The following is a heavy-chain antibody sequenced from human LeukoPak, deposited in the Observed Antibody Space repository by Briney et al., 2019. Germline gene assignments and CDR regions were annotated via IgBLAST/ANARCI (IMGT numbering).Heavy chain of an antibody. D-gene: IGHD3-10*01. J-gene: IGHJ6*03. CDR2: INPNSGGT. CDR3: ARVLRGVIYMDV. CDR1: GYTFTGYY. Sequence: ASVKVSCKASGYTFTGYYMHWVRQAPGQGLEWMGWINPNSGGTNYAQKFQGRVTMTRDTSSSTAYMELSRLRSDHTAVYYCARVLRGVIYMDVWGKGTTVTVSS. V-gene: IGHV1-2*02.